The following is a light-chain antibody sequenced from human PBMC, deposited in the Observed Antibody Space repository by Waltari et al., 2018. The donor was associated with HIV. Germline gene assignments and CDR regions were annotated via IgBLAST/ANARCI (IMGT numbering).Light chain of an antibody. V-gene: IGLV1-44*01. J-gene: IGLJ3*02. Sequence: QSVLTQPPSASGTPGQRVTISCSGSSSNIGSNTVNWYQQLPGTAPKLLISSNKRRPSGVPDRLSGSKSGTSASLAISELQSEDEARYYCAAWDDRLNLWVFGGGTKLTVL. CDR2: SNK. CDR3: AAWDDRLNLWV. CDR1: SSNIGSNT.